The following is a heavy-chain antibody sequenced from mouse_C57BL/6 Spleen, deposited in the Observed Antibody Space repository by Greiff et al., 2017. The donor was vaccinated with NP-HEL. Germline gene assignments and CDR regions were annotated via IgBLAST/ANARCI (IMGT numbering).Heavy chain of an antibody. J-gene: IGHJ1*03. CDR1: GYAFSSSW. CDR2: IYPGDGDT. D-gene: IGHD4-1*01. V-gene: IGHV1-82*01. CDR3: ARYNWDNRYFDV. Sequence: VQLQQSGPELVKPGASVKISCKASGYAFSSSWMNWVKQRPGKGLEWIGRIYPGDGDTNYNGKFKGKATLTADKSSSTAYMQLSSLTSEDSAVYFCARYNWDNRYFDVWGTGTTVTVSS.